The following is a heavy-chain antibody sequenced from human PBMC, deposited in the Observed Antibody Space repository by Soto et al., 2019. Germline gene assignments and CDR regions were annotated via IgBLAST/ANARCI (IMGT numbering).Heavy chain of an antibody. V-gene: IGHV4-59*01. J-gene: IGHJ4*02. CDR3: ARNADYSTYYFDY. CDR1: GGSISSYY. Sequence: QVQLQESGPGLVKPTETLSLTCTVSGGSISSYYLSWFRQPPGKGPEWIGYIYYSGSTNYNPSLKSRVTISVDTSKNQFSLKLSSVTAADTAVYYCARNADYSTYYFDYWGQGTLVTVSS. CDR2: IYYSGST. D-gene: IGHD2-21*01.